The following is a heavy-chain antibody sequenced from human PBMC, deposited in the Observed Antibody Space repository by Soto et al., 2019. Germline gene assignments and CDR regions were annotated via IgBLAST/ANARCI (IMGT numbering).Heavy chain of an antibody. CDR1: GDTFINYA. CDR2: IIPTFGTA. V-gene: IGHV1-69*12. Sequence: QVQLVQSGAEVTKPGSSVKVSCTASGDTFINYAISWVRQAPGQGLEWMGGIIPTFGTANYAQKFQGRVTISADETTSTAYMELSSLRSEDTAVYYCARGRGYSYDYGLDVWGQGTTVTVSS. CDR3: ARGRGYSYDYGLDV. J-gene: IGHJ6*01. D-gene: IGHD5-18*01.